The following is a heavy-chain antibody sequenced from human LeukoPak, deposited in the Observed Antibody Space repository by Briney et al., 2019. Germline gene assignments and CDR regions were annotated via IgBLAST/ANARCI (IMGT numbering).Heavy chain of an antibody. V-gene: IGHV1-18*01. Sequence: ASVKVSCKASGYTFTSYGISWVRQAPGQGLEWMGWISVYNGNTNYTQKLQGRVTMTTDTSTNTAYTELRSLRSDDTAVYYCARDDSNYVLIDYWGQGTLVTVSS. CDR2: ISVYNGNT. CDR1: GYTFTSYG. J-gene: IGHJ4*02. D-gene: IGHD4-11*01. CDR3: ARDDSNYVLIDY.